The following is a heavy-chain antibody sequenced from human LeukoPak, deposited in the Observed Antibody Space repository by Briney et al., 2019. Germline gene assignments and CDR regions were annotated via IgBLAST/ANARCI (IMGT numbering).Heavy chain of an antibody. CDR2: IYYSGST. Sequence: PSETLSLTCTVSGGSISSYYWSWIRQPPGKGLEWIGYIYYSGSTNYNPSLKSRVTISVDTSKNQFSLKLSSVTAADTAVYYCASNYYGSGSLDYWGQGSLVTVSS. CDR3: ASNYYGSGSLDY. V-gene: IGHV4-59*08. CDR1: GGSISSYY. J-gene: IGHJ4*02. D-gene: IGHD3-10*01.